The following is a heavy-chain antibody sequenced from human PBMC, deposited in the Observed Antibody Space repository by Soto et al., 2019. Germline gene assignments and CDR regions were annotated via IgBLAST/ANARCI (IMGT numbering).Heavy chain of an antibody. D-gene: IGHD3-16*01. CDR3: AKARHSGDFAGSYDS. Sequence: LRLSCAASGFSFIDYAINWVRQVPGRGLEYVAGIGGGGGNAFYADSMKGRFSISRDNSKNTVYLHMHNLRVDDSAMYYCAKARHSGDFAGSYDSWGQGTLVTVPQ. CDR1: GFSFIDYA. V-gene: IGHV3-23*01. CDR2: IGGGGGNA. J-gene: IGHJ5*02.